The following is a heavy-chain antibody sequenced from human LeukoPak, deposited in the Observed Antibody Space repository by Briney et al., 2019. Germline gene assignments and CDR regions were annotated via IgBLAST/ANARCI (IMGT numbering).Heavy chain of an antibody. Sequence: SETLSLTCTVSGGSISSYYWSWIRQPPGKGLGWIGYIYYSGSTNYNPSLKSRVTISVDTSKNQFSLRLSSVTAADTAVYYCARELRLGELSLGTWFDPWGQGTLVTVSS. CDR3: ARELRLGELSLGTWFDP. CDR2: IYYSGST. V-gene: IGHV4-59*01. J-gene: IGHJ5*02. D-gene: IGHD3-16*02. CDR1: GGSISSYY.